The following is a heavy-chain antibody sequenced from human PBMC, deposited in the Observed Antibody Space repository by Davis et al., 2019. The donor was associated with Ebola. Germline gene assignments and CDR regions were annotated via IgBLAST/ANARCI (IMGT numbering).Heavy chain of an antibody. D-gene: IGHD3-10*01. Sequence: GESLKISCATSGFTFNTYAMSWVRQAPGKGLEWVSTVTGPGDTTFYADFVKGRFIISRDNSRNTLSLQMNSLRAEDTAVYYCARENYVSGSFSFDYWGQGTLVTVSS. J-gene: IGHJ4*02. V-gene: IGHV3-23*01. CDR2: VTGPGDTT. CDR3: ARENYVSGSFSFDY. CDR1: GFTFNTYA.